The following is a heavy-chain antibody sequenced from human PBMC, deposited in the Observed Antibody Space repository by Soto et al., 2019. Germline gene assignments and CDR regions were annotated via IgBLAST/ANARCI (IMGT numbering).Heavy chain of an antibody. CDR3: ARGGYSYGRGWFDP. Sequence: SETLSLTCAVYGGSFSGYYWSWIRQPPGKGLEWIGEINHSGSTNYNPSLKSRVTISVDTSKNQFSLKLSSVTAADSVVYYCARGGYSYGRGWFDPWGQGTLVTVSS. V-gene: IGHV4-34*01. D-gene: IGHD5-18*01. CDR1: GGSFSGYY. J-gene: IGHJ5*02. CDR2: INHSGST.